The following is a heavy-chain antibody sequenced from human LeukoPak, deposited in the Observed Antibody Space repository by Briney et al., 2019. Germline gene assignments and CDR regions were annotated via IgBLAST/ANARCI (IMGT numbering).Heavy chain of an antibody. D-gene: IGHD3-10*01. CDR2: IKQDGSEK. V-gene: IGHV3-7*05. CDR3: AREGWFGELEY. Sequence: GGSLRLSCAASELIFSRYWMSWVRQAPGKGLEWVANIKQDGSEKYYVDSVKGRFTISRDNAKNSLYLQMNSLRAEDTAVYYCAREGWFGELEYWGQGTLLTVSS. CDR1: ELIFSRYW. J-gene: IGHJ4*02.